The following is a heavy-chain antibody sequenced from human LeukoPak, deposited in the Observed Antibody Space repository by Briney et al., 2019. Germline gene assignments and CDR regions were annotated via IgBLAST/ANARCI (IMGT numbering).Heavy chain of an antibody. CDR3: AKEASLLWFGESINYFDY. CDR2: IWYDGSNK. D-gene: IGHD3-10*01. V-gene: IGHV3-33*06. Sequence: GGSLRLSCAASGFTFSSYGMHWVRQAPGKGLEWVAVIWYDGSNKYYADSVKGRFTISRDNSKNTLYLQMNSLRAGDTAVYFCAKEASLLWFGESINYFDYWGQGTLVTVSS. CDR1: GFTFSSYG. J-gene: IGHJ4*02.